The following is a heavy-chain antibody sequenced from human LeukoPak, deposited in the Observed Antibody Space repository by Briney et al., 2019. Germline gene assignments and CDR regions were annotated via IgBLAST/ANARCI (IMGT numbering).Heavy chain of an antibody. CDR2: IYYSGST. CDR3: ARLMMDTAMALNWFDP. Sequence: SETLSLTCTVSGGSISSYYWSWIRQPPGKGLEWIWYIYYSGSTNCNPSLKSRVTILVDTSKNQFSLKLSSVTAADTAVYYCARLMMDTAMALNWFDPWGQGTLVTVSS. CDR1: GGSISSYY. V-gene: IGHV4-59*08. D-gene: IGHD5-18*01. J-gene: IGHJ5*02.